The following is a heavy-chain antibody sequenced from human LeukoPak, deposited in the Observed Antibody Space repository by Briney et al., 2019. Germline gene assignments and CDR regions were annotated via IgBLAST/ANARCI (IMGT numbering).Heavy chain of an antibody. Sequence: ASVKVSCKASGYTFTGYYMHWVRQAPGQGLEWMGRINPNSGGTNYAQKFQGRVTMTRDTSISTAYMELSRLRSDDTAVYYCARGGDDSSSSNVFDYWGQGTLVTVSS. D-gene: IGHD6-13*01. CDR3: ARGGDDSSSSNVFDY. CDR2: INPNSGGT. CDR1: GYTFTGYY. J-gene: IGHJ4*02. V-gene: IGHV1-2*06.